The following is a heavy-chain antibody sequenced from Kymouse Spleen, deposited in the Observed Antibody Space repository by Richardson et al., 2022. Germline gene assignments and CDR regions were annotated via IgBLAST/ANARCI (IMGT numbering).Heavy chain of an antibody. CDR1: GGSISSSSYY. Sequence: QLQLQESGPGLVKPSETLSLTCTVSGGSISSSSYYWGWIRQPPGKGLEWIGSIYYSGSTYYNPSLKSRVTISVDTSKNQFSLKLSSVTAADTAVYYCARHEAGSGSYAHYYGMDVWGQGTTVTVSS. CDR3: ARHEAGSGSYAHYYGMDV. V-gene: IGHV4-39*01. CDR2: IYYSGST. J-gene: IGHJ6*02. D-gene: IGHD3-10*01.